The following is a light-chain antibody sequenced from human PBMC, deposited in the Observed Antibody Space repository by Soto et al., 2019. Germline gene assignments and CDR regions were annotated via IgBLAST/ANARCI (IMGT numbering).Light chain of an antibody. V-gene: IGLV1-40*01. CDR3: QSYDSSLSGYV. Sequence: QSLLTPPPPVSWAPGQRVTLSCTGGSSHIGAGYDVHWYQQLPGTAPKLLIYGNSNRPSGVPDRFSGSKSGTSASLAITGLQAEDEADYYCQSYDSSLSGYVFGTGTKVTVL. CDR2: GNS. J-gene: IGLJ1*01. CDR1: SSHIGAGYD.